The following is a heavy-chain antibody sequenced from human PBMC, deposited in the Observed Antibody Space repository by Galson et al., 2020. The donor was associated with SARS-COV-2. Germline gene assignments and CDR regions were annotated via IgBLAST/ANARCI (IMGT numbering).Heavy chain of an antibody. D-gene: IGHD3-10*01. J-gene: IGHJ4*02. Sequence: ASVKVSCKVSGNTLTDLSMNWVRQAPGKGLEWMGRFDPEDDETMYAQKFQGRVTMTGDSSTDTAYMELSSLRSEDTAIYYCATVTPYYGAGGTDFWGQGTLVTVSS. CDR1: GNTLTDLS. CDR2: FDPEDDET. CDR3: ATVTPYYGAGGTDF. V-gene: IGHV1-24*01.